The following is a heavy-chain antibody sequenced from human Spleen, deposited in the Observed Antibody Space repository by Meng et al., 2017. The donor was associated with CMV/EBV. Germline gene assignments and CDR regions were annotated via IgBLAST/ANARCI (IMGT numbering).Heavy chain of an antibody. J-gene: IGHJ4*02. CDR3: AKGAGIVVVPATLYYFDY. V-gene: IGHV3-23*01. Sequence: FNCSNYARRWVRQAPGKGLGWVSAISGSGGSTYNADSVKGRFTISRDNSKNTLYLQMNSLRAEDTAVYYCAKGAGIVVVPATLYYFDYWGQGTLVTVSS. D-gene: IGHD2-2*01. CDR1: FNCSNYA. CDR2: ISGSGGST.